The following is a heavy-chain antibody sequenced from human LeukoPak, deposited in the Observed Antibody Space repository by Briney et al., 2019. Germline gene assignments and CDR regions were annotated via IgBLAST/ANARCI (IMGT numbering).Heavy chain of an antibody. J-gene: IGHJ6*02. CDR2: IYYSGST. CDR1: GGSISSGGYY. CDR3: ARGRVYGSGSYYNDPGMDV. D-gene: IGHD3-10*01. Sequence: SQTLSLTCTVSGGSISSGGYYWSWIRQHPGKGLEWIGYIYYSGSTYYNPSLKSRVTISVDTSKNQFSLKLSSVTAADTAVYYCARGRVYGSGSYYNDPGMDVWGQGTTVTVSS. V-gene: IGHV4-31*03.